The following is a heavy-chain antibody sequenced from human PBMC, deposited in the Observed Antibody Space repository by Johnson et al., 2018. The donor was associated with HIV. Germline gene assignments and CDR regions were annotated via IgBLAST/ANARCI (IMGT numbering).Heavy chain of an antibody. J-gene: IGHJ3*02. CDR3: ARVEPIRRAIDAFDI. CDR2: ISYDGSNK. Sequence: QVQLVESGGGVVQPGRSLRLSCAASGFTFSSYPMHWVRQAPGKGLEWVAVISYDGSNKYYADSVKGRFTITRDNSKNTLYLQLNSLRAEDTAVYYCARVEPIRRAIDAFDIWGQGTMVTVSS. V-gene: IGHV3-30*04. CDR1: GFTFSSYP.